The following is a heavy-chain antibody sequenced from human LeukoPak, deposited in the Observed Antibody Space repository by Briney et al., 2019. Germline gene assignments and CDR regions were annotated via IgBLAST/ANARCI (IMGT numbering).Heavy chain of an antibody. Sequence: ASVKVSCKTSGYTFTHYGISWVRQAPGQGLEWVGWISAYNGDTKYAQSFQDKVTMTTDTSTSTAYMELRSLTSDDTAVYYCAWSLLVVPDASGEHDAFDMWGQGTMVTVSS. J-gene: IGHJ3*02. CDR3: AWSLLVVPDASGEHDAFDM. CDR1: GYTFTHYG. D-gene: IGHD2-8*02. CDR2: ISAYNGDT. V-gene: IGHV1-18*01.